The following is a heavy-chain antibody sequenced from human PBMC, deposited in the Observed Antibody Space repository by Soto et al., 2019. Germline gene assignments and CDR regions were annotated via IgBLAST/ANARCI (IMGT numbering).Heavy chain of an antibody. Sequence: PGGSLRLSCAASGFTFSSYAMHWVRQAPGKGLEWVAVISYDGSNKYYADSVKGRFTISRDNSKNTLYLQMNSLRAEDTAVYYCARDGLPYVWGSYRYTDGGSNYFDYWGQGTLVTVSS. V-gene: IGHV3-30-3*01. CDR3: ARDGLPYVWGSYRYTDGGSNYFDY. D-gene: IGHD3-16*02. J-gene: IGHJ4*02. CDR2: ISYDGSNK. CDR1: GFTFSSYA.